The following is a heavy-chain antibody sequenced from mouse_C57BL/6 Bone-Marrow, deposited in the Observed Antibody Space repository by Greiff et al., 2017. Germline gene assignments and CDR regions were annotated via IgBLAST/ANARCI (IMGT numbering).Heavy chain of an antibody. V-gene: IGHV1-26*01. CDR1: GYTFTDYY. CDR3: ARSYIYYYGSSLDY. CDR2: INPNNGGT. Sequence: VQLQQSGPELVKPGASVKISCKASGYTFTDYYMNWVKQSHGKSLEWIGDINPNNGGTSYNQKFKGKATLTVDKSSSTAYMELRSLTSEDSAVYYCARSYIYYYGSSLDYWGQGTTLTVSS. D-gene: IGHD1-1*01. J-gene: IGHJ2*01.